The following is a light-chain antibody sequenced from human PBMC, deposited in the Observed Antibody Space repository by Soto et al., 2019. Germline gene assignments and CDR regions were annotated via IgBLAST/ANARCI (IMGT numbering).Light chain of an antibody. V-gene: IGKV1-6*01. J-gene: IGKJ1*01. Sequence: AIQMTQSPSSVSASVGDRVTITCRASQCLRKDLGWYQQKPGKAPKLLIYAASSLQSGVPSRFSGSGSGTDFTLTISSLQPEDFATYYCLQDYNYPRTFGQGTKVEIK. CDR2: AAS. CDR1: QCLRKD. CDR3: LQDYNYPRT.